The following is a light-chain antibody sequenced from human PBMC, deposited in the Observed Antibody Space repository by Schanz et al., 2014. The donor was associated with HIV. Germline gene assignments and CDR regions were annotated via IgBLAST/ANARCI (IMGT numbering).Light chain of an antibody. CDR3: QQLAT. CDR1: EYVSGN. V-gene: IGKV3-15*01. Sequence: EIVLTQSPATLSLSPGERATLSCRASEYVSGNYVAWYQQKPGLAPRLLIYGTSTRATGIPARFSGSGSGTEFTLTISSLQSEDFATYYCQQLATFGGGTKVEIK. J-gene: IGKJ4*02. CDR2: GTS.